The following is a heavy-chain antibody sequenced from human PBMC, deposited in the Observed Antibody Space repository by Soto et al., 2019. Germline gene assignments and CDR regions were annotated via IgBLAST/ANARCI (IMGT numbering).Heavy chain of an antibody. J-gene: IGHJ4*02. CDR2: VYYTGST. CDR1: GGSMSGYY. V-gene: IGHV4-59*01. CDR3: ARSIAVPSGHIDH. Sequence: QVQLQESGPGLVKPSETLSLTSRVSGGSMSGYYWSWVRLAPGKGLEWIGYVYYTGSTNYNPSLQSRVSISVDTSNKHFSLSLSLVTAAETAVYFCARSIAVPSGHIDHWGQGIRVTISS. D-gene: IGHD6-6*01.